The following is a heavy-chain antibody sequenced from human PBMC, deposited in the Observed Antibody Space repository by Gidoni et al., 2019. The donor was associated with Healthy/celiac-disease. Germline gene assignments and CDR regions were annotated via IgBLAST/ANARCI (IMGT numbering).Heavy chain of an antibody. CDR2: IYYSGGP. Sequence: QLQLQESGPGLVKPSETLALTCTVSGGSISSSSYYWGGIRQPPGKGLEWIGSIYYSGGPYCNPSLKSRVPISVDTSKNQFSLKLSSVTAADTAVYYCARRDYYGSGSYYKSSHDAFDIWGQGTMVTVSS. V-gene: IGHV4-39*01. CDR3: ARRDYYGSGSYYKSSHDAFDI. D-gene: IGHD3-10*01. J-gene: IGHJ3*02. CDR1: GGSISSSSYY.